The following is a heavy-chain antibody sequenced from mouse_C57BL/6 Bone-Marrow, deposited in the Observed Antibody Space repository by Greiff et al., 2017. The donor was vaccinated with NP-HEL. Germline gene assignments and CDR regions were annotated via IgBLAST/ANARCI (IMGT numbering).Heavy chain of an antibody. CDR3: ARALLLLFDY. Sequence: EVKLVESGGGLVKPGGSLKLSCAASGFTFSSYAMSWVRQTPEKRLEWVATISDGGSYTYSPDNVKGRFTISRDNAKNNLYLQMSHLKSEDTAMYYCARALLLLFDYWGQGTTLTVSS. D-gene: IGHD2-10*01. CDR1: GFTFSSYA. J-gene: IGHJ2*01. CDR2: ISDGGSYT. V-gene: IGHV5-4*03.